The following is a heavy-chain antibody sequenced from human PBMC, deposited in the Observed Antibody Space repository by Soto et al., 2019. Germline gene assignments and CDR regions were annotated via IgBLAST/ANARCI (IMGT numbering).Heavy chain of an antibody. V-gene: IGHV3-64*01. Sequence: GGSKRVSCAAAGCNIIGYAMDWVRKDTGKGLEYVSGISSNGVGTYYANSVQGRFTISRDNSKNTVYLQMGSLRPEDMAVYYCARRARPDFYYMDVWGKGTTVTVSS. CDR3: ARRARPDFYYMDV. D-gene: IGHD6-6*01. CDR2: ISSNGVGT. CDR1: GCNIIGYA. J-gene: IGHJ6*03.